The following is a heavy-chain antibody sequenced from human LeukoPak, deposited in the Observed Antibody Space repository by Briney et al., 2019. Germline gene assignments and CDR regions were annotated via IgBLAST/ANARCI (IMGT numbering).Heavy chain of an antibody. D-gene: IGHD3-10*02. Sequence: GGSLRLSCAASGFTFSSYEMNWVRQAPGKGLEWFSYISSSGSTIYYADSVKGRFTISRDNAKNSLYLQMSSLRAEDTAVYYCAELGITMIGGVWGKGTTVTISS. CDR1: GFTFSSYE. J-gene: IGHJ6*04. V-gene: IGHV3-48*03. CDR3: AELGITMIGGV. CDR2: ISSSGSTI.